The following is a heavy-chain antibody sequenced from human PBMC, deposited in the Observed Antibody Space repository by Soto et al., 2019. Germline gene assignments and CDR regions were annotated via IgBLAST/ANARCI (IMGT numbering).Heavy chain of an antibody. J-gene: IGHJ6*02. CDR3: AKERGRNRNFAMDV. D-gene: IGHD1-1*01. CDR1: GFTFSSYG. Sequence: GGSLRLSCAASGFTFSSYGMRWVRQAPGKGLDWVAAISYDGSFVYYADSVRGRFTISRDNSRNTLDLQMNTLRHEDTAVYYCAKERGRNRNFAMDVWGQGTSVTVSS. CDR2: ISYDGSFV. V-gene: IGHV3-30*18.